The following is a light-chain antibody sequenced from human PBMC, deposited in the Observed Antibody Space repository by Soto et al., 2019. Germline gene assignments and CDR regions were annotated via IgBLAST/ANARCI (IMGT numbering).Light chain of an antibody. CDR2: DVT. CDR1: SSDVGGYNY. CDR3: CSYAGGHIHYI. V-gene: IGLV2-11*01. J-gene: IGLJ1*01. Sequence: QSALTQPRSVSGSLGQSVTVSCTGTSSDVGGYNYVSWYRQYPGEAPKLLIYDVTKRLSGVPDRFSGSKSGNTASLTISGLQAEDEADYYCCSYAGGHIHYIIGTGTKVTVL.